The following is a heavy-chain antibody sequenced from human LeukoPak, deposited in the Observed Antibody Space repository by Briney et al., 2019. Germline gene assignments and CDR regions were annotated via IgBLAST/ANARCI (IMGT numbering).Heavy chain of an antibody. CDR2: ISAYNGNT. D-gene: IGHD6-19*01. CDR3: ARGKIAVADPYYFDY. V-gene: IGHV1-18*01. CDR1: GGTFSSYA. Sequence: ASVKVSCKASGGTFSSYAISWVRQAPGQGLEWMGWISAYNGNTNYAQKLQGRVTMTTDTSTSTAYMELRSLRSDDTAVYYCARGKIAVADPYYFDYWGQGTLVTVSS. J-gene: IGHJ4*02.